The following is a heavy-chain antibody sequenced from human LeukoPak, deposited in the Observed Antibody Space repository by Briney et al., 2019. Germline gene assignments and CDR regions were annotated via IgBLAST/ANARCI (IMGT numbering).Heavy chain of an antibody. D-gene: IGHD6-13*01. CDR2: ISYGGST. J-gene: IGHJ5*02. CDR3: ARRRAEGGSNGHYNWFDP. V-gene: IGHV4-39*01. CDR1: GGSISSNSNY. Sequence: SETLSLTCTVSGGSISSNSNYWAWIRQPPGRGLEWIGSISYGGSTYYSPSLESRVTISVDTSKNQFSLNLSSVTAADTAVYYCARRRAEGGSNGHYNWFDPWGQGILVTVSS.